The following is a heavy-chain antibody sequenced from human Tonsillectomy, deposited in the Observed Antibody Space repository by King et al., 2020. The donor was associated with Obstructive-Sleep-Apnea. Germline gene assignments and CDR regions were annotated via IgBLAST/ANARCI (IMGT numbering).Heavy chain of an antibody. Sequence: VTLKESGPALVRPTQTLTLTCTFSGFSLSTSGMCVIWIRQPPGKALEWLALIDWDDDKYYISSLETRLTISKGTSNNQVVLTMTNMDPVDTATYYCARVVDCSRPNNYGMDVWGPGTTVTVSS. CDR2: IDWDDDK. CDR1: GFSLSTSGMC. CDR3: ARVVDCSRPNNYGMDV. D-gene: IGHD2-21*02. V-gene: IGHV2-70*01. J-gene: IGHJ6*02.